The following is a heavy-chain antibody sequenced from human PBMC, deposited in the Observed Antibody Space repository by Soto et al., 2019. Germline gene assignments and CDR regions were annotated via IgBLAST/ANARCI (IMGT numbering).Heavy chain of an antibody. J-gene: IGHJ5*02. D-gene: IGHD4-4*01. Sequence: ASVKVSCKASGYTFTGYYMHWVRQAPGQGLEWMGWINPNSGGTNYAQKFQGWVTMTRDTSISTAYMELSRLRSDDTAVYYCARGAATVTTSSFDPWGQGTLVTVSS. CDR2: INPNSGGT. CDR3: ARGAATVTTSSFDP. V-gene: IGHV1-2*04. CDR1: GYTFTGYY.